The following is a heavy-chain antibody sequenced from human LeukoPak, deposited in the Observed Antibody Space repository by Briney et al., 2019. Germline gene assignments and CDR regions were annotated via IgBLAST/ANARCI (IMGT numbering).Heavy chain of an antibody. V-gene: IGHV4-34*01. D-gene: IGHD6-13*01. CDR2: INHSGST. Sequence: SETLSLTCAVYGGSFSGYYWSWIRQPPGKGLEWIGEINHSGSTNYNPSLKSRVIMSVDTSKNQFSLKLSSVTAADTAVYYCARGSIFSSWSSQFDYWGQGTLVTVSS. CDR1: GGSFSGYY. CDR3: ARGSIFSSWSSQFDY. J-gene: IGHJ4*02.